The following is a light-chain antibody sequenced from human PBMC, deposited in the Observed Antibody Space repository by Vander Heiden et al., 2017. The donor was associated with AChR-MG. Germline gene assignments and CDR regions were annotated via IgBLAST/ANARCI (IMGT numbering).Light chain of an antibody. J-gene: IGLJ2*01. Sequence: QSALTQPASASGPPGQSVTISCTGTSSDIGGYNLVSWYQQHPGKAPKLVIYEGSKRPSGVSNRFSGSKSGNTASLTISGLQAEDEADYYCYSYAGSSTSVVFGGGTKLTVL. CDR2: EGS. V-gene: IGLV2-23*01. CDR1: SSDIGGYNL. CDR3: YSYAGSSTSVV.